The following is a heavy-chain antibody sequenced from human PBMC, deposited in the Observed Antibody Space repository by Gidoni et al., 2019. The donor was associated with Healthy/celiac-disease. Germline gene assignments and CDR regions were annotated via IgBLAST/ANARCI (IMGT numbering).Heavy chain of an antibody. J-gene: IGHJ4*02. CDR1: GSPFSRYA. D-gene: IGHD3-3*01. CDR2: IIPIFGTA. Sequence: QVQLVQSGAEVKKPGSSVKVSCKASGSPFSRYAISWVRQAPGQGLEWMGGIIPIFGTANYAQKCQGRVTITADESTSTAYMELSSLRSEDTAVYYCARGYDFWSGYTAYYFDYWGQGTLVTVSS. CDR3: ARGYDFWSGYTAYYFDY. V-gene: IGHV1-69*01.